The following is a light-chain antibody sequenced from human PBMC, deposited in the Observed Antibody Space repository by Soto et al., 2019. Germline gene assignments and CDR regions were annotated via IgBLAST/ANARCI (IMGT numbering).Light chain of an antibody. Sequence: DIVLTQSPATLSVFPGDRATLSCRASQSVSSNLAWYQQKPGQAPRLLIYGASTRASGIPARFSGSGSGSEFTLTISSLQPDDFATYYCQQYNSFPWTFGQGTKVDIK. V-gene: IGKV3-15*01. CDR1: QSVSSN. CDR3: QQYNSFPWT. J-gene: IGKJ1*01. CDR2: GAS.